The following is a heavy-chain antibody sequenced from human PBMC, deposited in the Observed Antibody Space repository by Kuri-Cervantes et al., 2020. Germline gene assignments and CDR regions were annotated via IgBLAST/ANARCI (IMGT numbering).Heavy chain of an antibody. CDR3: ARVGYSYATYGMDV. D-gene: IGHD5-18*01. CDR1: GGSVSSGSYY. V-gene: IGHV4-31*03. CDR2: IYYSGST. J-gene: IGHJ6*02. Sequence: LRLSCTVSGGSVSSGSYYWSWIRQPPGKGLEWIGYIYYSGSTYYNPSLKSRVTISVDTSKNQFSLKLSSVTAADTAVYYCARVGYSYATYGMDVWGQGTTVTVSS.